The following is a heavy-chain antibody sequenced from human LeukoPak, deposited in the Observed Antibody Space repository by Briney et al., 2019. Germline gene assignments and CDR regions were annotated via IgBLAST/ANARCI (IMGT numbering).Heavy chain of an antibody. D-gene: IGHD3-22*01. V-gene: IGHV3-30*03. CDR2: ISYDGSNK. Sequence: PGKSLRLSCVASGFTFRSYGMHWVRQAPGKGLEWVTLISYDGSNKRYADSVKGRFTISRDNAKDTLYLQMNSLRAEDTAVYYCVRTYYYDSSGYYAYFDYWGQGTLVTVSS. CDR1: GFTFRSYG. J-gene: IGHJ4*02. CDR3: VRTYYYDSSGYYAYFDY.